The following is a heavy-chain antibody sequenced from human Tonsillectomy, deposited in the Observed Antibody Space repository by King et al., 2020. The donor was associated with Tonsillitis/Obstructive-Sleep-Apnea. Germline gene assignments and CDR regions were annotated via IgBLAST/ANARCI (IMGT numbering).Heavy chain of an antibody. J-gene: IGHJ6*02. CDR1: GFTFSSYE. D-gene: IGHD2-8*02. V-gene: IGHV3-48*03. CDR3: ARALVDYYGMDV. CDR2: ISSSGSTI. Sequence: QLVQSGGGLVQPGGSLRLSCAASGFTFSSYEMNWVRQAPGKGLEWVSYISSSGSTIYYADSVKGRFTISRDNAKNSLYLQMNSLRAEDTAVYYCARALVDYYGMDVWGQGTTVTVSS.